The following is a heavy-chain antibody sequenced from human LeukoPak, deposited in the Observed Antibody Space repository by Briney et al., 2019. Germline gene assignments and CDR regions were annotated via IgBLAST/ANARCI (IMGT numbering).Heavy chain of an antibody. Sequence: PGGSLRLSCAASGFTFSSYGMHWVRQAPGKGLEWVAFIRYDGSNKYYADSVKGRFTISRDNSKNTLYLQMNSLRAEDTAVYYCAQDKGGIAARSPDYWGQGTLVTVSS. D-gene: IGHD6-6*01. CDR2: IRYDGSNK. CDR1: GFTFSSYG. J-gene: IGHJ4*02. CDR3: AQDKGGIAARSPDY. V-gene: IGHV3-30*02.